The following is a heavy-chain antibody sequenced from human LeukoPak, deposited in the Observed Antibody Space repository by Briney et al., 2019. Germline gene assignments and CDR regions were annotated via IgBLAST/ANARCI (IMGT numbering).Heavy chain of an antibody. CDR2: IYYSGTS. J-gene: IGHJ4*02. CDR1: GGFIRSSSYH. CDR3: AGEYSSSPGY. V-gene: IGHV4-39*07. Sequence: SETLSLTCTVSGGFIRSSSYHWGWIRQPPGKGLEWIASIYYSGTSYYNPSLRSRVTISVDTSKNQFSLKLNSVTAADTAVYYCAGEYSSSPGYWGQGALVTVSS. D-gene: IGHD3-22*01.